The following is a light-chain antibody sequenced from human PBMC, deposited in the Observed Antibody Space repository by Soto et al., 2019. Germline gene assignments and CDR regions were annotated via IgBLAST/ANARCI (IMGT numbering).Light chain of an antibody. J-gene: IGKJ2*02. CDR3: QQYGSSPST. CDR1: QSVGSSY. Sequence: EIVLTQSPGTLSLSPGERATLSCRASQSVGSSYLAWYQQKPGQAPRLLIYGASTRATGIPDRFSGRGSGTDFTLTISRLEPEEFAVYYCQQYGSSPSTFGQGTKLEVK. V-gene: IGKV3-20*01. CDR2: GAS.